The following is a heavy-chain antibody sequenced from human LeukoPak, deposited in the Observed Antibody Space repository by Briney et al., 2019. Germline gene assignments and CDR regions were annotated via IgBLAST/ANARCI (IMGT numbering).Heavy chain of an antibody. CDR1: GYTLTELS. CDR3: ATGYDYGDSSVYYYYGMDV. Sequence: ASVKVSCTVSGYTLTELSMHWVRQAPGKGLEWMGGFDPEDGETIYAQKFQGRVTMTEDTSTDTAYMELSSLRSEDTAVYYCATGYDYGDSSVYYYYGMDVWGQGTTVTVSS. V-gene: IGHV1-24*01. D-gene: IGHD4-17*01. J-gene: IGHJ6*02. CDR2: FDPEDGET.